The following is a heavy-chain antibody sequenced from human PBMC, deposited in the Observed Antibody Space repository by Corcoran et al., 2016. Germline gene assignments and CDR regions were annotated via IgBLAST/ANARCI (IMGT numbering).Heavy chain of an antibody. Sequence: QVQLVQSGAEVKKPGASVKVSCKASGYTFTSYYMHWVRQAPGQGLEWMGIINPSGGSTSYAQKFQGRVTMTRDTSTSTVYMELSSLRSEDTAVYYWARDGASQLLMARGWFDPWGQGTLVTVSS. CDR3: ARDGASQLLMARGWFDP. CDR2: INPSGGST. CDR1: GYTFTSYY. J-gene: IGHJ5*02. D-gene: IGHD2-2*01. V-gene: IGHV1-46*03.